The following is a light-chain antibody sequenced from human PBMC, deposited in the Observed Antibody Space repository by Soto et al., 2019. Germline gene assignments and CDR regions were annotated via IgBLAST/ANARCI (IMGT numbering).Light chain of an antibody. CDR1: QSIITE. Sequence: DIQMTQFPSSLPASVGDRVAITCRASQSIITELSWYQQKPGKAPNVLIYAASTLHAGVPSTFSGSGSGTDFTFTISSLQPEDIATYSCHQYDNLPLTFGGGTKVDIK. J-gene: IGKJ4*01. CDR3: HQYDNLPLT. V-gene: IGKV1-33*01. CDR2: AAS.